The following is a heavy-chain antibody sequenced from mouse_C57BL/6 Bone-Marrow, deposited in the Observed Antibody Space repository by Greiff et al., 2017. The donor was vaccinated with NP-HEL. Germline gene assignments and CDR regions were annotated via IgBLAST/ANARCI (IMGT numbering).Heavy chain of an antibody. CDR2: INPGSGGT. J-gene: IGHJ3*01. Sequence: VQLQQSGAELVRPGTSVKVSCKASGYAFTNYLIEWVKQRPGQGLEWIGVINPGSGGTNYNEKFKGKATLTADKSSSTAYMQLSSLTSEDSAVYFCAREVGRGFAYWGQGTLVTVSA. D-gene: IGHD4-1*01. CDR1: GYAFTNYL. V-gene: IGHV1-54*01. CDR3: AREVGRGFAY.